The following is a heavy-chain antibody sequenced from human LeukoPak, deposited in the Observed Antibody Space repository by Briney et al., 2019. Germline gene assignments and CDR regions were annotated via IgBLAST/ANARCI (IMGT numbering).Heavy chain of an antibody. V-gene: IGHV3-30*04. CDR1: GFVFGDYA. CDR3: AKEDYDYVWGSYRSLYYFDY. Sequence: TGGSLRLSCAPSGFVFGDYAMHWVRQAPGKGLEWVALISYDGGNENYGNSVKGRFTISRDNSKNTLYLQMNSLRAEDTAVYYCAKEDYDYVWGSYRSLYYFDYWGQGTLVTVSS. CDR2: ISYDGGNE. D-gene: IGHD3-16*02. J-gene: IGHJ4*02.